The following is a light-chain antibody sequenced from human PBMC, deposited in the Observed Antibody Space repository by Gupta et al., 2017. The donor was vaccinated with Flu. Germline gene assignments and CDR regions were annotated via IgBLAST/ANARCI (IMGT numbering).Light chain of an antibody. CDR2: EVS. J-gene: IGLJ2*01. V-gene: IGLV2-14*01. CDR3: SSYTSSSTPI. CDR1: SSDVGGYNY. Sequence: QSALTQPASVSGSPGQSITISCTGTSSDVGGYNYVSWYQQHPGKAPKLMIYEVSNRPSGVSNRFSGSKSSNTASLTISGLQAEDEADHYCSSYTSSSTPIFGGGTKLTVL.